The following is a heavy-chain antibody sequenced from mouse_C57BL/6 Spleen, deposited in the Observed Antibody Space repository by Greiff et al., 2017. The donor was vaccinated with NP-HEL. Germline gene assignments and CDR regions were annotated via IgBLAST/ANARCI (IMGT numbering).Heavy chain of an antibody. V-gene: IGHV1-52*01. CDR3: ARAYDGYSLAWFAY. J-gene: IGHJ3*01. D-gene: IGHD2-3*01. Sequence: QVQLQQPGAELVRPGSSVKLSCKASGYTFTSYWMHWVKQRPIQGLEWIGNIDPSDSETHYNQKFKDKATLTVDKSSSTAYMQLSSLTSEDSAVYYCARAYDGYSLAWFAYWGQGTLVTVSA. CDR2: IDPSDSET. CDR1: GYTFTSYW.